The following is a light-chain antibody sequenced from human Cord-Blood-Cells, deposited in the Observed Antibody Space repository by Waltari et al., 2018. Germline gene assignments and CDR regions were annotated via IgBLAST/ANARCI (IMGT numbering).Light chain of an antibody. CDR1: SLRSYY. V-gene: IGLV3-19*01. J-gene: IGLJ2*01. Sequence: SSELTQDPAVSLALGQTVRITCQGDSLRSYYASWYQKKPGQAPVLVIYGKNNRPAGIPDRFSGSSSGNTASLTITGAQAEEEADYYCNSRDSSGNHVVFGGGTKMTVL. CDR3: NSRDSSGNHVV. CDR2: GKN.